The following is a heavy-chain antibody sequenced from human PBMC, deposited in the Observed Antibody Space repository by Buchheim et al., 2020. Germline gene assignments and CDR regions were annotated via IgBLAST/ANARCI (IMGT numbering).Heavy chain of an antibody. D-gene: IGHD3-3*01. CDR1: GYTFTSYD. V-gene: IGHV1-8*01. J-gene: IGHJ5*02. CDR2: TNPNSGNT. CDR3: ARANLYYDFWSGYLNWFDP. Sequence: QVQLVQSGAEVKKPGASVKVSCKASGYTFTSYDINWVRQATGQGLEWMGWTNPNSGNTGYAQKFQGRVTMTRNTSISTAYLELSSLRSEDTAVYYCARANLYYDFWSGYLNWFDPWGQGTL.